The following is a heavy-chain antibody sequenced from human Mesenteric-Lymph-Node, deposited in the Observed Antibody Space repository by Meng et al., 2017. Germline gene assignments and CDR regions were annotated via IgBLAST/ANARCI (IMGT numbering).Heavy chain of an antibody. CDR3: ISYASDWN. J-gene: IGHJ4*02. CDR2: INSDGSTT. V-gene: IGHV3-74*01. Sequence: GESLKISCAASGFPFSKYWMHWVRQAPGKGLVWVSRINSDGSTTNYADSVEGRFTISRDNAKNTLYLQMNSLRAENTAVYYCISYASDWNWGQGTRVTVSS. CDR1: GFPFSKYW. D-gene: IGHD6-19*01.